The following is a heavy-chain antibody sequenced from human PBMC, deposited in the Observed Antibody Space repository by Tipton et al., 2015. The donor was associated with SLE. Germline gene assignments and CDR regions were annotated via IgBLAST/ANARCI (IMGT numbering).Heavy chain of an antibody. D-gene: IGHD6-6*01. CDR3: VRERTYVGRFSELVAPDL. CDR1: GGSFSDYY. V-gene: IGHV4-34*01. Sequence: TLSLTCAVYGGSFSDYYWSWIRQTPGEGLEWIGEINHTGGTNYNPSLESRVTMSVDTSKNQFSLKLSSVTAADTAMYYCVRERTYVGRFSELVAPDLWGQVTAITVSS. J-gene: IGHJ3*01. CDR2: INHTGGT.